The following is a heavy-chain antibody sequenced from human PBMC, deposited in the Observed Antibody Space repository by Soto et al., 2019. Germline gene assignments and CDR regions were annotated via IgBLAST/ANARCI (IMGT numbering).Heavy chain of an antibody. CDR2: IRSKANSYAT. CDR3: TTRRQDYGGYKGIFDY. J-gene: IGHJ4*02. CDR1: GFTFSGSA. D-gene: IGHD4-17*01. V-gene: IGHV3-73*01. Sequence: GGTLRLSCAASGFTFSGSAMHWVRQASGKGLQWVGRIRSKANSYATAYAASVKGRFTISRDDSKNTAYLQMNSLKTEDTAVYDCTTRRQDYGGYKGIFDYWGQGTLVTVS.